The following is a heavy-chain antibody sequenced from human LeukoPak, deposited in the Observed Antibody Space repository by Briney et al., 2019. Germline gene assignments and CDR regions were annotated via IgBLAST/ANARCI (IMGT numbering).Heavy chain of an antibody. CDR3: ARHSRWEYSGSPRLGVFDY. V-gene: IGHV4-39*01. CDR2: INHSGST. Sequence: SETLSLTCTVSGGSISSSSYYWGWIRQPPGKGLEWIGEINHSGSTNYNPSLKSRVTISVDTSKNQFSLKLSSVTAADTAVYYCARHSRWEYSGSPRLGVFDYWGQGTLVTVSS. J-gene: IGHJ4*02. CDR1: GGSISSSSYY. D-gene: IGHD1-26*01.